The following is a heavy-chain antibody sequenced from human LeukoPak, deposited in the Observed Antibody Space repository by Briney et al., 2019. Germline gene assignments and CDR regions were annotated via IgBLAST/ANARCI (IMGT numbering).Heavy chain of an antibody. CDR3: AREGGPYRPLDY. CDR2: INHSGST. V-gene: IGHV4-34*01. CDR1: GASFSHYY. Sequence: SETLSLTCAVYGASFSHYYWNWIRQPPGKGLEWIGEINHSGSTNYNPSLKSRVTMSVVTSKNQFSLMLTSVTAADTAVYYCAREGGPYRPLDYSGQGTLVTVSS. J-gene: IGHJ4*02.